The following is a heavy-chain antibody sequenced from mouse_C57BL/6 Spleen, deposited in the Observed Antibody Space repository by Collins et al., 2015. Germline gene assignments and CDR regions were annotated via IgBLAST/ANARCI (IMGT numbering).Heavy chain of an antibody. CDR3: ARGSSGYDYAMDY. V-gene: IGHV9-3*01. Sequence: QIQLVQSGPELKKPGETVKISCKASGYTFTTYGMSWVKQAPGKGLKWMGWINTYSGVPIYADDFKGRFAFSLETSATTAYLQINNLKNEDTATYFCARGSSGYDYAMDYWGQGTSVTVSS. CDR1: GYTFTTYG. D-gene: IGHD3-2*02. J-gene: IGHJ4*01. CDR2: INTYSGVP.